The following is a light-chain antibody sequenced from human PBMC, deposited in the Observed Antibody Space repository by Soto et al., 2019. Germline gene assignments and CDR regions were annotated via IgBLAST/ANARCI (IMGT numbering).Light chain of an antibody. Sequence: EIVMMQSPATLSVSPGERATLSCRASQSVSSNLAWYQQKPGQAPRLLIYGASTRATGIPARFSGSGSGTEFTLTINSLQSEDFAVYYCQQYNNWPPQITFCQGTRLEIK. J-gene: IGKJ5*01. V-gene: IGKV3-15*01. CDR2: GAS. CDR1: QSVSSN. CDR3: QQYNNWPPQIT.